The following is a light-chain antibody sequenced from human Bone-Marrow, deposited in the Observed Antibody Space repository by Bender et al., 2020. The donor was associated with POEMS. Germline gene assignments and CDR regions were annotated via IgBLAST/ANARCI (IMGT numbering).Light chain of an antibody. Sequence: QSALTQPPSVSGSPGQSVTISCTGTSSDVGSYNPVSWYQQHPDKVPKLVIYEGTRRPSGVSNRFSGSKSGNTASLTISGLQAEDEADYYCCSNARSRTWVFGGGTRVTVL. V-gene: IGLV2-23*01. CDR1: SSDVGSYNP. CDR3: CSNARSRTWV. CDR2: EGT. J-gene: IGLJ3*02.